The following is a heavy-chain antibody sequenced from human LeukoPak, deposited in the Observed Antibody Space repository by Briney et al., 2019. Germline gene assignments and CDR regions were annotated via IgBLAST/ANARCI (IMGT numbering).Heavy chain of an antibody. CDR3: AKDNQRGGFQH. D-gene: IGHD3-16*01. V-gene: IGHV3-43*02. CDR2: ISXDGATT. J-gene: IGHJ1*01. Sequence: GGSLRLSCAXXGFSFXDXXXXXXXXAXXXXXXXXSLISXDGATTYYAXXXKGXXNISXXXSTSSLYLQMNRLRSEDSALYYCAKDNQRGGFQHWGQGTLVTASS. CDR1: GFSFXDXX.